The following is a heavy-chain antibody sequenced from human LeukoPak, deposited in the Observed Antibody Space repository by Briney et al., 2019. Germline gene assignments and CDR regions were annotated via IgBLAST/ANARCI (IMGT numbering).Heavy chain of an antibody. Sequence: KPSETLSLTCTVSGGSINVFYWSWIRQPAGKGLQWIGRISTSGNTDYNPSLKSRVTMSVDTSKNQFSLKLTSVTAADTAVYYCASDSFYDSGGYFYYWGQGTPVTVSS. D-gene: IGHD3-22*01. CDR2: ISTSGNT. CDR1: GGSINVFY. J-gene: IGHJ4*02. V-gene: IGHV4-4*07. CDR3: ASDSFYDSGGYFYY.